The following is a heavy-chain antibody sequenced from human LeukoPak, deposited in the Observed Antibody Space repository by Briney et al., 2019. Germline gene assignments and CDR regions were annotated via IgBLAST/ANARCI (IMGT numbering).Heavy chain of an antibody. CDR3: ARGALSHFDY. CDR1: GYTFTSYG. CDR2: INPSGGST. V-gene: IGHV1-46*01. J-gene: IGHJ4*02. D-gene: IGHD5/OR15-5a*01. Sequence: ASVKVSCKASGYTFTSYGISWVRQAPGQGLEWMGIINPSGGSTSYAQKFQGRVTMTRDMSTSTVYMELSSLRSEDTAVYYCARGALSHFDYWGQGTLVTVSS.